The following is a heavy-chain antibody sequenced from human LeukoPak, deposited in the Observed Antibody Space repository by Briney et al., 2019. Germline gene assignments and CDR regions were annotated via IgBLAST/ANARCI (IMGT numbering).Heavy chain of an antibody. CDR3: ARGYPEYYFDY. Sequence: PGGSLRLSCAASGFTFSSYSMNWVRQAPGRGLEWVSSISSSSSYIYYADSVKGRFTISRDNAKNSLYLQMDSLRAEDTAVYYCARGYPEYYFDYWGQGTLVTVSS. CDR2: ISSSSSYI. V-gene: IGHV3-21*01. D-gene: IGHD3-16*02. J-gene: IGHJ4*02. CDR1: GFTFSSYS.